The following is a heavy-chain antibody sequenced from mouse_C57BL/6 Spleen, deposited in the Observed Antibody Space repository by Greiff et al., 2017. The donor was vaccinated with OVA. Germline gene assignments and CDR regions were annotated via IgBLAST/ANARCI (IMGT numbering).Heavy chain of an antibody. D-gene: IGHD2-3*01. V-gene: IGHV1-69*01. CDR3: ARARGGYYVN. J-gene: IGHJ2*01. Sequence: QVQLQQPGAELVMPGASVKLSCKASGYTFTSYWMHWVKQRPGQGLEWIGEIDPSDSYTNYNQKFKGKSTLTVDKSSSTAYMQLSSLTSEDSAVYYCARARGGYYVNWGQGTTLTVSS. CDR1: GYTFTSYW. CDR2: IDPSDSYT.